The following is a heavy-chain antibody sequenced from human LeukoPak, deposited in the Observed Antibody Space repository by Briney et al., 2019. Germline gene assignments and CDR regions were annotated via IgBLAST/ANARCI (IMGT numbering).Heavy chain of an antibody. Sequence: GGSLRLSCAASGFTFSSYSMNWVRQAPGKGLEWVSYISSSSRTIKYADSVRGRFTISRDNAKHSVFLQMTSLTAEDTALYYCARDPDLDCSTSSCYWGWLDTWGQGTLVTVSS. CDR2: ISSSSRTI. J-gene: IGHJ5*02. CDR1: GFTFSSYS. D-gene: IGHD2-2*01. CDR3: ARDPDLDCSTSSCYWGWLDT. V-gene: IGHV3-48*01.